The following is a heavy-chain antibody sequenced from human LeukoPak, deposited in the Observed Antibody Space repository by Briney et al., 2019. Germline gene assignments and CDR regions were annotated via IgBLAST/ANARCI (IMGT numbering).Heavy chain of an antibody. CDR1: GYTFTGYY. V-gene: IGHV1-2*02. D-gene: IGHD4-17*01. J-gene: IGHJ4*02. CDR3: AREMTTVTTPWIY. Sequence: ASVKVSCKASGYTFTGYYMHWVRQAPGQGLEWMGWINPNSGGTNYAQKFQGRVTMTRDTSISTAYMELSRLRSDDTAVYYCAREMTTVTTPWIYWGQGTLVTVSS. CDR2: INPNSGGT.